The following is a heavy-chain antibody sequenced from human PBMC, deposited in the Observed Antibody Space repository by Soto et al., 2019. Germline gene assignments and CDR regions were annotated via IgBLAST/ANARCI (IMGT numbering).Heavy chain of an antibody. CDR1: GFGFSTNW. CDR2: IKEDGTDK. V-gene: IGHV3-7*01. CDR3: AISRGWRAYFDS. J-gene: IGHJ4*02. D-gene: IGHD6-19*01. Sequence: EVQLVESGGGLVQPGDSLRVSCATSGFGFSTNWMSWVRQAPGKGLEWVANIKEDGTDKYYVDSVKGRFTIPRDNANNVLYLQMNSLRVEDTAVYYCAISRGWRAYFDSWGQGTLVTVSS.